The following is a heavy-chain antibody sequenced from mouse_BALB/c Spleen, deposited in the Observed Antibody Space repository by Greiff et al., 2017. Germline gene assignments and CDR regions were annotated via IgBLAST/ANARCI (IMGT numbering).Heavy chain of an antibody. CDR2: ISSGSSTI. J-gene: IGHJ2*01. Sequence: EVQLQESGGGLVQPGGSRKLSCAASGFTFSSFGMHWVRQAPEKGLEWVAYISSGSSTIYYADTVKGRFTISRDNPKNTLFLQMTSLRSEDTAMYYCARSPANYFDYWGQGTTLTVSS. CDR3: ARSPANYFDY. CDR1: GFTFSSFG. D-gene: IGHD1-2*01. V-gene: IGHV5-17*02.